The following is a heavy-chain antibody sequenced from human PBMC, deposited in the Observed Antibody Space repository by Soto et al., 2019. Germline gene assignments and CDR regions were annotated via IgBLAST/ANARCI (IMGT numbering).Heavy chain of an antibody. J-gene: IGHJ5*01. CDR2: ISGGGIT. D-gene: IGHD3-16*01. V-gene: IGHV3-23*01. CDR3: AKGANYVGLFDS. Sequence: EVQLFESGGGLVQPGGSLRLSCAASGFTFSSFAMSWVRQATGKGLEWVSVISGGGITHYSNSVKGRFTISRDNSKNMVYLEMTTLRAEDTALYYCAKGANYVGLFDSWGQGNLVTVST. CDR1: GFTFSSFA.